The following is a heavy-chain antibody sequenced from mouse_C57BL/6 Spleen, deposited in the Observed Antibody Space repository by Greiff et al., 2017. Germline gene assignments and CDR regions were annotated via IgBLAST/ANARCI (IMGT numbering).Heavy chain of an antibody. CDR1: GYTFTSYW. CDR3: ALNWDALAY. Sequence: QVQLQQPGAELVKPGPSVKLSCKASGYTFTSYWMHWVKQRPGQGLEWIGMIHPNSGSTNYNEKFKSKATLTVDKSSRTACMQLSSLTSEDSAVYYCALNWDALAYWGQGTLVTVSA. J-gene: IGHJ3*01. V-gene: IGHV1-64*01. CDR2: IHPNSGST. D-gene: IGHD4-1*01.